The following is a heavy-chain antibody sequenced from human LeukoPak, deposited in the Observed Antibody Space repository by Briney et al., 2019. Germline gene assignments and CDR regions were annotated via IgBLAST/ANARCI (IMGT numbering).Heavy chain of an antibody. D-gene: IGHD2-15*01. CDR3: ARVHNCSGGSCPNYYYYGMDV. CDR2: INHSGST. Sequence: SETLSLTCAVYGGSFSVYYWSWIRQPPGKGLEWIGEINHSGSTNYNPSLKSRVTISVDTSKNQFSLKLSSVTAADTAVYYCARVHNCSGGSCPNYYYYGMDVWGQGTTVTVSS. J-gene: IGHJ6*02. V-gene: IGHV4-34*01. CDR1: GGSFSVYY.